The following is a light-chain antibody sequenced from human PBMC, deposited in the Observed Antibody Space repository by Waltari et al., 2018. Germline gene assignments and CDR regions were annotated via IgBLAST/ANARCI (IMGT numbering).Light chain of an antibody. Sequence: TVVTQEASLSVSPGGTVTLTCGLSSGSVSTSYYPSWYQQTPGQTPRMLIYSTNSRPSGVPDRFSGSIVGNKAALTITGAQADDESDYYCTLYIGSGISVFGTGTKLTVL. CDR2: STN. V-gene: IGLV8-61*01. CDR3: TLYIGSGISV. J-gene: IGLJ1*01. CDR1: SGSVSTSYY.